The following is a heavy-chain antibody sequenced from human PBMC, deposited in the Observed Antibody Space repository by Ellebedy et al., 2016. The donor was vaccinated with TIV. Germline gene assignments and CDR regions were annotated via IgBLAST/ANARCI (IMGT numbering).Heavy chain of an antibody. CDR1: GYSFTTYW. Sequence: GGSLRLSCQGSGYSFTTYWIGWVRQMPGKGLEWMGIIYPGDSETKYSPSFRGQVTISADKSINTIYLQWSSLKASDTAMYYCARPTFYYGSGRATDDFWGQGTLVTVSS. D-gene: IGHD3-10*01. CDR2: IYPGDSET. J-gene: IGHJ4*02. V-gene: IGHV5-51*01. CDR3: ARPTFYYGSGRATDDF.